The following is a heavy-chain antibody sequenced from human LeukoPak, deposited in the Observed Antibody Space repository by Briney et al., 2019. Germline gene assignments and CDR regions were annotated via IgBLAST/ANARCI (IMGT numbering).Heavy chain of an antibody. Sequence: SQTLSLTCTVSGGSISSGSYYWSWIRQPAGKGLEWIGRIYTGGNTNYNPSLKSRVTMSIDTSKNQFSLKLRSVTAADTAVYYCAKNYDFWSGYYDMWGQGTMVTVSS. CDR3: AKNYDFWSGYYDM. CDR1: GGSISSGSYY. D-gene: IGHD3-3*01. J-gene: IGHJ3*02. V-gene: IGHV4-61*02. CDR2: IYTGGNT.